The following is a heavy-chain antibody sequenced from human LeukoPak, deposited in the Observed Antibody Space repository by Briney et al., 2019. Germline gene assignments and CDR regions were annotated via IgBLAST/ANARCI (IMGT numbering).Heavy chain of an antibody. D-gene: IGHD6-19*01. Sequence: SVKVSCKASGYTFTGYYMHWVRQAPGQGLEWMGGIIPIFGTANYAQKFQGRVTITADESTSTAYMELSSLRSGDTAVYYCASLGYSSGWYLGLDYWGQGTLVTVSS. CDR2: IIPIFGTA. CDR1: GYTFTGYY. J-gene: IGHJ4*02. CDR3: ASLGYSSGWYLGLDY. V-gene: IGHV1-69*13.